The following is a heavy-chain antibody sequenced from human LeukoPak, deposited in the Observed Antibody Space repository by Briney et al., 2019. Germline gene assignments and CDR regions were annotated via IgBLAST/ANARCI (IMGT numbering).Heavy chain of an antibody. CDR1: GFTFSSYA. Sequence: GGSLRPSCAASGFTFSSYAMSWVRQAPGKGLEWVSAISGSGGSTYYADSVKGRFTISRDNSKNTLYLQMNSLRAEDTAVYYCAKWTKGIVVVPAAEPDYYYDSSGYLEAYFDYWGQGTLVTVSS. D-gene: IGHD3-22*01. V-gene: IGHV3-23*01. CDR3: AKWTKGIVVVPAAEPDYYYDSSGYLEAYFDY. CDR2: ISGSGGST. J-gene: IGHJ4*02.